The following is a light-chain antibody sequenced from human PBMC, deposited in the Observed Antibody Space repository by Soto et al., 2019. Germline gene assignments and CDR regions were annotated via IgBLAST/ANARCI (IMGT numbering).Light chain of an antibody. CDR2: EVN. J-gene: IGLJ3*02. Sequence: QSVLTQPRSVSGSPGQSVTISCTATGSDVGDSSHVSWYQLHPGKAPKLMIYEVNNRPSGVPDRFSGSKSGSTASLTISGLQAEDEAEYYCAAWDDSLNGPVFGGGTKVTVL. CDR3: AAWDDSLNGPV. V-gene: IGLV2-11*01. CDR1: GSDVGDSSH.